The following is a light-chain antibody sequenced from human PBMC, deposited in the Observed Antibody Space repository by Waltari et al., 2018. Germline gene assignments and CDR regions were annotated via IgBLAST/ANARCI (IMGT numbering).Light chain of an antibody. J-gene: IGKJ2*01. CDR3: QQFYSIPYT. Sequence: DIVMTQSPSTLPVSLGERATINCKSRQNLLSRSNNKNFLAWFQQRPRQSPKLLIYWASTRQSGVPDRFSGSESGTNFTLTINSLQPEDVALYYCQQFYSIPYTFGQGTKLEIK. V-gene: IGKV4-1*01. CDR1: QNLLSRSNNKNF. CDR2: WAS.